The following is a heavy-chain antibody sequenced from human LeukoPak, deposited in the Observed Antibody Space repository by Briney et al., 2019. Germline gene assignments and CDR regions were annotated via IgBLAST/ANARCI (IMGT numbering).Heavy chain of an antibody. V-gene: IGHV4-59*08. J-gene: IGHJ4*02. CDR1: GGSISSYY. D-gene: IGHD2-15*01. CDR2: IYYSGST. CDR3: ARHPCSGGSCRMFDY. Sequence: SETLSLTCTVSGGSISSYYWSWIRQPPGKGLEWIGYIYYSGSTNYNPSLKSRGTISVDTSKNQFSLKLSSVTAADTAVYYCARHPCSGGSCRMFDYWGQGTLVTVSS.